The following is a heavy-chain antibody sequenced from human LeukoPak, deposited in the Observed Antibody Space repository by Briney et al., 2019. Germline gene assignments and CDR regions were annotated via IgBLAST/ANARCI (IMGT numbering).Heavy chain of an antibody. V-gene: IGHV3-30*02. Sequence: GGSLRLSCAASGFTFSSYGMHWVRQAPGKGLEWVAFIRYDGSNKYYADSVKGRFTISRDNSKNTLYLQMNSLRAEDTAVYYCAKDFAPYYYDSSGYYFDYWGQGTLVTVSS. J-gene: IGHJ4*02. CDR1: GFTFSSYG. CDR3: AKDFAPYYYDSSGYYFDY. CDR2: IRYDGSNK. D-gene: IGHD3-22*01.